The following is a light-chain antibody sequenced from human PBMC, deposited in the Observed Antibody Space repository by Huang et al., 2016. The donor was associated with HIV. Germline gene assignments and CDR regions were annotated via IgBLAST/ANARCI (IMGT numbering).Light chain of an antibody. CDR3: MQALQLSLT. J-gene: IGKJ4*02. Sequence: DIVMTQSPLSLPVTPGEPASISCRSSQSLLHSNGYKYLDWYLQKPGQSPQLLIYLGSNRASGVPDRFSGSGSGTDFTLKISRVEAEDVGVYYCMQALQLSLTFGGGTKVEIK. CDR1: QSLLHSNGYKY. V-gene: IGKV2-28*01. CDR2: LGS.